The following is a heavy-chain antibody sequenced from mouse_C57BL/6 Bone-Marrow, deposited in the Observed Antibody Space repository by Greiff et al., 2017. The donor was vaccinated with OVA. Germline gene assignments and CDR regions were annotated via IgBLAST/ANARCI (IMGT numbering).Heavy chain of an antibody. J-gene: IGHJ4*01. CDR3: ASGGYYYAMDY. Sequence: QVQLQQSGAELVMPGASVKLSCKASGYTFTSYWMHWVKQRPGQGLEWIGEIDPSDSYTNYNQKFKGKSTLTVDKSSSTAYMQLSSLTSEDSAVYYCASGGYYYAMDYWGQGTSVTVSS. CDR1: GYTFTSYW. V-gene: IGHV1-69*01. D-gene: IGHD2-2*01. CDR2: IDPSDSYT.